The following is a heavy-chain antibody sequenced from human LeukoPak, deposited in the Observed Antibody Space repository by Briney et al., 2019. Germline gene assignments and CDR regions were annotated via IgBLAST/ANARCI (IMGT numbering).Heavy chain of an antibody. J-gene: IGHJ4*02. V-gene: IGHV3-23*01. D-gene: IGHD1-26*01. CDR1: GFRFSSYV. CDR2: IDGSDGAS. CDR3: ARVDSGNYDY. Sequence: QTGGSLRLSCAASGFRFSSYVMSWVHQAPGKGLEYVSSIDGSDGASYYADSVKGRFTISRDNSKNTLFLQMNSLRVEDTAVYYCARVDSGNYDYWGQGTLLTVSS.